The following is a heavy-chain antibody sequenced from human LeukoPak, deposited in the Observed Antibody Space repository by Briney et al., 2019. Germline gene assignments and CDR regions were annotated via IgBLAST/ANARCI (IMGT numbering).Heavy chain of an antibody. J-gene: IGHJ4*02. CDR2: ISAYNGNT. D-gene: IGHD6-19*01. CDR3: ARDGESSSGSVFDY. Sequence: GASVKVSCKASGYTFTGYYMHWVRQAPGQGLEWMGWISAYNGNTNYAQKLQGRVTMTTDTSTSTAYMELRSLRSDDTAVYYCARDGESSSGSVFDYWGQGTLVTVSS. CDR1: GYTFTGYY. V-gene: IGHV1-18*04.